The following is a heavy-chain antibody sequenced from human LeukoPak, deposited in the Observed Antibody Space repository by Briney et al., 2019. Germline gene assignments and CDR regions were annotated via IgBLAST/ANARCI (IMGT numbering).Heavy chain of an antibody. Sequence: SETLSLTCAVYGGSFSGYYWSWIRQPPGKGLEWIGEINHSGSTNYNPSLKSRVTISVDTSKNQFSLKLSSVTAADTAVYYCARVSGGYESYYYMDVWGKGTTVTISS. CDR2: INHSGST. CDR1: GGSFSGYY. D-gene: IGHD5-12*01. CDR3: ARVSGGYESYYYMDV. J-gene: IGHJ6*03. V-gene: IGHV4-34*01.